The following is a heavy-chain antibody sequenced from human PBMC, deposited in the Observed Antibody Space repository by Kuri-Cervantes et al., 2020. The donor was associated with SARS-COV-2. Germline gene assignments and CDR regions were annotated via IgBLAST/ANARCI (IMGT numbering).Heavy chain of an antibody. D-gene: IGHD2-21*01. Sequence: ASVKVSCKASGYTFTGYYIHWVRQAPGHGLEWMGWISPSGGGTHYSQKFRDRVTMTRDTSIATAYMELNRLRSDDAAIYYCYCAPKEGFDSWGQGTLVTVSS. CDR2: ISPSGGGT. J-gene: IGHJ4*02. CDR1: GYTFTGYY. V-gene: IGHV1-2*02. CDR3: YCAPKEGFDS.